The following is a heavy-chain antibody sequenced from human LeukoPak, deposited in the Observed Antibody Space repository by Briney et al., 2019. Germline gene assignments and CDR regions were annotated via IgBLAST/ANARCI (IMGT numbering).Heavy chain of an antibody. CDR3: ARSGGSGPYYYYYYMDV. Sequence: SETLSLTCTVSGGSISSYYWSWIRQPPGKGLEWIGHIYTSGSTNYNPTLNSRLNISVDTSQNKFYMKLTSVTTADTAAYYCARSGGSGPYYYYYYMDVWGKGTTVTVSS. V-gene: IGHV4-4*09. J-gene: IGHJ6*03. D-gene: IGHD3-3*01. CDR1: GGSISSYY. CDR2: IYTSGST.